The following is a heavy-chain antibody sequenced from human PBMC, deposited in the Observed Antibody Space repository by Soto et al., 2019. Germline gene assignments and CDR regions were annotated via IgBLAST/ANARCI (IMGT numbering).Heavy chain of an antibody. CDR2: ISAYNGNT. CDR1: GYTFTNYG. V-gene: IGHV1-18*01. J-gene: IGHJ4*02. D-gene: IGHD3-10*01. Sequence: QVQLVQSGAEVKRPGASVNVSCQASGYTFTNYGFNWVRQAPGQGLEWLGWISAYNGNTKYAQKFQDRVTMTTDTSTSTAFLELRSLRSDDTAVYYCARFERTTMLRSDFWGQGTLVTVSS. CDR3: ARFERTTMLRSDF.